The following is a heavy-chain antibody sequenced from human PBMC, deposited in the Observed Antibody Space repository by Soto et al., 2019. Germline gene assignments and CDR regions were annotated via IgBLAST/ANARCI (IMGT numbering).Heavy chain of an antibody. CDR3: ARAPARPNENWFDP. V-gene: IGHV4-59*01. J-gene: IGHJ5*02. D-gene: IGHD6-6*01. CDR1: GGSISSYC. CDR2: IYYSGST. Sequence: ASETLSLTCTVSGGSISSYCWSWIRQPPGKGLEWIGYIYYSGSTNYNPSLKSRVTISVDTSKNQFSLKLSSVTAADTAVYYCARAPARPNENWFDPWGQGTLVTVSS.